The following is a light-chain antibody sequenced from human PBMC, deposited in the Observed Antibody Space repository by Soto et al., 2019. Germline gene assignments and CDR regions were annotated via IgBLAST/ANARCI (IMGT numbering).Light chain of an antibody. J-gene: IGLJ1*01. CDR3: SSFVGPYTYV. CDR2: DVS. V-gene: IGLV2-11*01. CDR1: SSDVGGYDY. Sequence: QSALTQPRSVSGSPGQSVTISCTGTSSDVGGYDYVSWYQHHPGKAPKVTIYDVSKRPSGVPDRFSGSKSGNTASLTISGLQADDEADYYRSSFVGPYTYVFGTGTKVTVL.